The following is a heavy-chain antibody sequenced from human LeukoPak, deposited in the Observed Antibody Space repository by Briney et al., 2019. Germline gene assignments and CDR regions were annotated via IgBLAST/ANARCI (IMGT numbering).Heavy chain of an antibody. CDR2: ISSSGSTI. CDR1: GFTFSDYY. V-gene: IGHV3-11*04. J-gene: IGHJ4*02. Sequence: PGGSLRLSCAASGFTFSDYYMSWIRQAPGKGLEWVSYISSSGSTIYYADSVKGRFTISRDNAKNTLYLQMNSLKAEDTAIYYCAREGGSYSNYFDYWGQGTLVTVSS. D-gene: IGHD1-26*01. CDR3: AREGGSYSNYFDY.